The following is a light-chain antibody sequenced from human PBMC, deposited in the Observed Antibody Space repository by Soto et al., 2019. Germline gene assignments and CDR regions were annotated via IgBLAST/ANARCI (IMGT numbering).Light chain of an antibody. CDR2: EDN. CDR3: QSYDSSNQV. J-gene: IGLJ2*01. CDR1: SGSIASNY. Sequence: NFMLTQPHSVSESPGKTVTISCTRSSGSIASNYVQWYQQRPGSSPTTVIYEDNQRPSGVPDRFSGSIDSSSNSPSLTISGLKTEDEADYYGQSYDSSNQVFGGGTKLTVL. V-gene: IGLV6-57*01.